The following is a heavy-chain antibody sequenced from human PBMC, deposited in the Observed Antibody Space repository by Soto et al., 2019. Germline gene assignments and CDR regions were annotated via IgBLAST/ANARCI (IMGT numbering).Heavy chain of an antibody. J-gene: IGHJ6*02. D-gene: IGHD3-3*01. CDR1: GFTFSSYA. V-gene: IGHV3-23*01. CDR3: AKDDPDFWSGYPEVDRVGNGAYYYYGMDV. CDR2: ISGSGGST. Sequence: GGSLRLSCAASGFTFSSYAMSWVRQAPGKGLEWVSAISGSGGSTYYADSVKGRFTISRDNSKNTLYLQMNSLRAEDAAVYYCAKDDPDFWSGYPEVDRVGNGAYYYYGMDVWGQGTTVTVSS.